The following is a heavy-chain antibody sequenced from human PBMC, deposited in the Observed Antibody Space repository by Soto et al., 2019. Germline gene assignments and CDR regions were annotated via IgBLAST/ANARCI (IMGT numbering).Heavy chain of an antibody. D-gene: IGHD2-15*01. J-gene: IGHJ3*01. CDR2: IYYSGST. CDR1: GGSISSYY. Sequence: SETLSLTCTVSGGSISSYYWSWIRQPPGKGLEWIGYIYYSGSTNYNPSLKSRVTISLDKSKNHFSLNLDSVTAADTAVYFCARGCSSCLIGFDVWGPGTMVTVSS. V-gene: IGHV4-59*12. CDR3: ARGCSSCLIGFDV.